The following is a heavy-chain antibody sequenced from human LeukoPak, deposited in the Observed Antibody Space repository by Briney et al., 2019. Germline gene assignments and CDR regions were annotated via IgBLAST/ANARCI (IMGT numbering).Heavy chain of an antibody. Sequence: GGSLRLSCAASGFTFSSYSMNWVRQAPGKGLEWVSSISSSSSYIYYADSVKGRFTISRDNSKNTLYLQMNSLRAEDTAVYYCAKARSSRVNWFDPWGQGTLVTVSS. V-gene: IGHV3-21*04. D-gene: IGHD6-13*01. J-gene: IGHJ5*02. CDR1: GFTFSSYS. CDR2: ISSSSSYI. CDR3: AKARSSRVNWFDP.